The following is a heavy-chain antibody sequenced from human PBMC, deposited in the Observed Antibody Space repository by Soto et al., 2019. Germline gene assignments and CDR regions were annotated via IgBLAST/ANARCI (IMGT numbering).Heavy chain of an antibody. J-gene: IGHJ6*02. D-gene: IGHD6-19*01. CDR2: ISAYNGNT. V-gene: IGHV1-18*01. CDR3: ARGAVAWGYYYYGMDV. CDR1: GYTFTSYG. Sequence: ASVKVSCKASGYTFTSYGISWVRQAPGQGLEWMGWISAYNGNTNYAQKLQGRVTMTTDTSTSTAYMELRSLRSDDTAVYYWARGAVAWGYYYYGMDVWGQGTTVTVSS.